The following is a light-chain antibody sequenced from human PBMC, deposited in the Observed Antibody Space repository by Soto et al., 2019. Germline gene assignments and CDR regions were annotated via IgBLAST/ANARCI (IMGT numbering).Light chain of an antibody. V-gene: IGKV3-20*01. CDR1: QSVSSSY. J-gene: IGKJ1*01. Sequence: EIVLTQSPGTLSLSPGERATLSCRASQSVSSSYLAWYQQKPGQAPRLLIYGASGRATGIPDRFSGSGSGTVFTLTISRLEPEDFAVYYCQQYGSSPTWTSGQGTKVEIK. CDR3: QQYGSSPTWT. CDR2: GAS.